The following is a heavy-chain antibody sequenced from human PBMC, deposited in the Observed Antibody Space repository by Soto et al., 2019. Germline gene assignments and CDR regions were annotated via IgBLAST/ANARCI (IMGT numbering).Heavy chain of an antibody. CDR2: INHSGST. CDR1: GRSFSGYY. Sequence: PSETLSLTCAVYGRSFSGYYWSWIRQPPGKGLEWIGEINHSGSTNYSPSLKSRVTISVDTSKNQFSLKLSSVTAADMAVYYCARILGYCSGGSCYSPYWGQGTLVTVSS. J-gene: IGHJ4*02. D-gene: IGHD2-15*01. CDR3: ARILGYCSGGSCYSPY. V-gene: IGHV4-34*01.